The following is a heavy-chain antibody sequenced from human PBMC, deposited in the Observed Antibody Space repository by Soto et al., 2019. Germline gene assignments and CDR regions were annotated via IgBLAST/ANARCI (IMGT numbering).Heavy chain of an antibody. Sequence: LRLSCAASGFTFSGSAMHWVRQASGKGLEWVGRIRSKTNSYATAYAASLKGRFTISRDDSKDTAYLQMNSLKTEDTAVYYCTRDPRNYYDSIGSANWFDPWGQGTLVTVSS. CDR3: TRDPRNYYDSIGSANWFDP. CDR2: IRSKTNSYAT. D-gene: IGHD3-22*01. CDR1: GFTFSGSA. J-gene: IGHJ5*02. V-gene: IGHV3-73*01.